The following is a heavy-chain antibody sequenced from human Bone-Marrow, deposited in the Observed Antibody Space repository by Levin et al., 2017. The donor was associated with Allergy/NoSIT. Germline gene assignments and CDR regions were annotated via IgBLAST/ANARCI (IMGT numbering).Heavy chain of an antibody. CDR1: GFTFSSYA. J-gene: IGHJ4*02. CDR3: AKRGIAAAEGDFDY. Sequence: GESLKISCAASGFTFSSYAMSWVRQAPGKGLEWVSAISGSGGSTYYADSVKGRFTISRDNSKNTLYLQMNSLRAEDTAVYYCAKRGIAAAEGDFDYWGQGTLVTVSS. CDR2: ISGSGGST. V-gene: IGHV3-23*01. D-gene: IGHD6-13*01.